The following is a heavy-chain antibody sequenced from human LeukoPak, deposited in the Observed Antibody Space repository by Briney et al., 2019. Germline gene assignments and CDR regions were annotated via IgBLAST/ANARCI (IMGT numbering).Heavy chain of an antibody. V-gene: IGHV3-23*01. D-gene: IGHD6-19*01. J-gene: IGHJ4*02. CDR3: ARGVSGWYNFDN. Sequence: GGSLRLSCVASGFTFSSYTMSWVRQAPGKGLEWVAAIRSTGDSTTYADFVKGRFTISRDNSENTLYLQVNSLRVDDTAVYYCARGVSGWYNFDNWGKGTLVTVSS. CDR1: GFTFSSYT. CDR2: IRSTGDST.